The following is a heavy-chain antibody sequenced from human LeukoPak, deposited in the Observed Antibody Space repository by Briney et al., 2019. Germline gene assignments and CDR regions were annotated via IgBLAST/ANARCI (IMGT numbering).Heavy chain of an antibody. Sequence: SETLSLTCAVYGGSFSGYYWSWIRQPPGKGLEWIGEINHSGSTNYNPCLKSRVTISVDTSKNQFSLKPSSVTAADTAVYYCARGRSSSWYHSKYFDYWGQGTLVTVSS. CDR2: INHSGST. J-gene: IGHJ4*02. D-gene: IGHD6-13*01. CDR1: GGSFSGYY. CDR3: ARGRSSSWYHSKYFDY. V-gene: IGHV4-34*01.